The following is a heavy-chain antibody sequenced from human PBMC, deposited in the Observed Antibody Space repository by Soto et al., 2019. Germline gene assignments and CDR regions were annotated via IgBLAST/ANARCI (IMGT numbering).Heavy chain of an antibody. CDR1: GFTFNNAW. D-gene: IGHD1-7*01. CDR3: TYLGGNYPY. CDR2: IKTNNDGGAT. V-gene: IGHV3-15*07. Sequence: EVQLVESGGGLVKPGGSLRLSCAASGFTFNNAWMNWVRQAPGKGLEWVGRIKTNNDGGATDYAALVKGRFTISRDDSKNTVYLEMNSLKTEDTAVYYCTYLGGNYPYWGQGTLVTVSS. J-gene: IGHJ4*02.